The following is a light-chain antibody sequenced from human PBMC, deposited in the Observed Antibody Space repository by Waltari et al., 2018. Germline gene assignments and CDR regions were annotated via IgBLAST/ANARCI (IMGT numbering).Light chain of an antibody. CDR1: SSDVGGYNY. J-gene: IGLJ1*01. CDR2: EVS. V-gene: IGLV2-14*01. CDR3: SSYTSSSTLV. Sequence: QSALTQPASVSGSPGQSITISCTGTSSDVGGYNYVSWYQQHPGKAPKLMIYEVSNRPSGVSNRFSGSKCGNPASLTISGLQAEDEADYYCSSYTSSSTLVFGTGTKVTVL.